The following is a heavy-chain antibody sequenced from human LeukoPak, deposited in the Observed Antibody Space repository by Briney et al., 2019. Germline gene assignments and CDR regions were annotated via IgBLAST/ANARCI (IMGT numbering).Heavy chain of an antibody. CDR2: IYSTGST. CDR1: GFTVSSSY. V-gene: IGHV3-66*01. J-gene: IGHJ4*02. Sequence: GGSLRLSCAASGFTVSSSYMSWVRQAPGKGLEWVSLIYSTGSTYYADSVKGRFTISRDNSKNTLYLQMNSLRAEDTAVYYCARKTPRFGDYDYWGQGTLVTVSS. D-gene: IGHD2-15*01. CDR3: ARKTPRFGDYDY.